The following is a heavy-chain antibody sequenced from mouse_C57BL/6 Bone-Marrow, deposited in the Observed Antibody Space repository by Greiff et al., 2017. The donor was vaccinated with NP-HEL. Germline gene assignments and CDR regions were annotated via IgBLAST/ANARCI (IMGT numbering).Heavy chain of an antibody. J-gene: IGHJ2*01. CDR2: ISDGGSYT. CDR1: GFTFSSYA. CDR3: ATKETPWPFFDY. V-gene: IGHV5-4*01. Sequence: DVQLVESGGGLVKPGGSLKLSCAASGFTFSSYAMSWVRQTPEKRLEWVATISDGGSYTYYPDNVKGRFTISRDNAKNNLYLQMSHLKSEDTAMYYCATKETPWPFFDYWGKGTTLTVSS.